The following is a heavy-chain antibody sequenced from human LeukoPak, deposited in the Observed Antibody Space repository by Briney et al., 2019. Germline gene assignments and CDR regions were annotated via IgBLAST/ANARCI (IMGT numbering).Heavy chain of an antibody. J-gene: IGHJ1*01. CDR3: PNPVDGASVQRYFQH. Sequence: PGGSLRLSCAASGFTFSRYAMSWVRQAPGKGLEGVSAIMGGGDNTYYAESVRGRLTISRHNSKNTLFLQMNSLRAEDTAIYYCPNPVDGASVQRYFQHWGQGTLVTVSS. CDR1: GFTFSRYA. D-gene: IGHD1-1*01. CDR2: IMGGGDNT. V-gene: IGHV3-23*01.